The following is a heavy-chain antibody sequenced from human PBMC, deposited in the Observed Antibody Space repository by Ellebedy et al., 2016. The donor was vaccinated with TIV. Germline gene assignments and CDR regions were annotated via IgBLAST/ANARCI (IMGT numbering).Heavy chain of an antibody. CDR1: GFTFSNYW. D-gene: IGHD6-19*01. J-gene: IGHJ4*02. V-gene: IGHV3-23*01. Sequence: GESLKISCAVSGFTFSNYWMSWARQAPGKGLEWVSAISGSGDSPHYADSVKGRFTISRDTSKNTLYLKMNSLRAEDTAVYYCAKDRFSSAWYGGYFDYWGQGTLVTVSS. CDR3: AKDRFSSAWYGGYFDY. CDR2: ISGSGDSP.